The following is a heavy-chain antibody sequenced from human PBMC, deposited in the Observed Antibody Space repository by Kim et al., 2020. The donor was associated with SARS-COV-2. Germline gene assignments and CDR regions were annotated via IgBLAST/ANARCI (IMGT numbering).Heavy chain of an antibody. Sequence: SETLSLTCTVSGGSIITYYWSWIRQPPGKGLEWIGYIYYSGSTDYSPSLKSRVTMSVDTSKNQLSLKLSSVTAADTAVYYCARRSVGARHFDYWGQGILVTVSS. J-gene: IGHJ4*02. CDR3: ARRSVGARHFDY. D-gene: IGHD1-26*01. CDR2: IYYSGST. V-gene: IGHV4-59*08. CDR1: GGSIITYY.